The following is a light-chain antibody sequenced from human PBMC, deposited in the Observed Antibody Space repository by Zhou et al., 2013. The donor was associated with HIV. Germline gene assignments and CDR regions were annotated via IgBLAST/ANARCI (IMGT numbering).Light chain of an antibody. CDR1: QTVGSD. J-gene: IGKJ2*01. V-gene: IGKV3-15*01. CDR3: QQYNSWPPYT. Sequence: EIAIWQSPGTLSLSPGERATVSCRASQTVGSDLAWYQMKPGQAPRLLIYAAVTRATGIPTRFRGSGSGTEFTLTITSLQSEDSAIYYCQQYNSWPPYTFGQGTNLEIK. CDR2: AAV.